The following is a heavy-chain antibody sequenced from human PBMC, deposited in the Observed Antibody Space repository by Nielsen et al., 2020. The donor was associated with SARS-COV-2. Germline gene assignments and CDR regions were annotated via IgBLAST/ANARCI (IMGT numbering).Heavy chain of an antibody. CDR1: GFTFDDYA. V-gene: IGHV3-23*01. J-gene: IGHJ6*02. CDR2: ISGSGGST. Sequence: GESLKISCAASGFTFDDYAMHWVRQAPGKGLEWVSSISGSGGSTYYADSVKGRFTISRDTSKNTLYLQMNSLRAEDTAVYYCAKEISYGYWYYGMDVWGQGTTVTVSS. CDR3: AKEISYGYWYYGMDV. D-gene: IGHD5-18*01.